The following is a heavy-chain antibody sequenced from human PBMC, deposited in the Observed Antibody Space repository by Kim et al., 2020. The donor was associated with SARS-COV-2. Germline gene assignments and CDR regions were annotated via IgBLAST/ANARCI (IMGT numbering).Heavy chain of an antibody. CDR2: ITSSSPI. CDR1: GFTFSGYS. D-gene: IGHD2-8*01. CDR3: GRGGSPNGGFFDY. V-gene: IGHV3-48*02. Sequence: GGSLRLSCAGSGFTFSGYSMTWVRQAPGKGLEWVSFITSSSPIYYADSLKGRFTVSRDNAKNSLYLQMNSLRDEDTAVYYCGRGGSPNGGFFDYWGQGTLVSVSS. J-gene: IGHJ4*02.